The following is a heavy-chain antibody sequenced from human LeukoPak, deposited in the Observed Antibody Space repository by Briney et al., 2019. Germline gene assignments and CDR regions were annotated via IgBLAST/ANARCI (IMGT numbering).Heavy chain of an antibody. V-gene: IGHV1-69*13. D-gene: IGHD2-15*01. Sequence: SVKVSCKASGGTFSSYAISWVRQAPGQGLEWMGGIIPIFGTANYAQKFQGRVTITADESTSTAYMELSSLRSEDTAVYYCAREYCSGGSCYYYYYGMDVWGQGTTVTVSS. J-gene: IGHJ6*02. CDR2: IIPIFGTA. CDR3: AREYCSGGSCYYYYYGMDV. CDR1: GGTFSSYA.